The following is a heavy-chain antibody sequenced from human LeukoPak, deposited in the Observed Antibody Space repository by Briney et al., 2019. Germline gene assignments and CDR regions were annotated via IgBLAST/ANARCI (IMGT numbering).Heavy chain of an antibody. CDR2: INPKSGAT. D-gene: IGHD2-15*01. CDR1: GYSFTDYN. V-gene: IGHV1-2*02. CDR3: ARDASSRPFNY. J-gene: IGHJ4*02. Sequence: ASVKVSCKASGYSFTDYNVHWVRQAPGQGPEWMGWINPKSGATNFAQRFQGRVTMTGETSINTAFMELYSLTSDDTAIYYCARDASSRPFNYWGQGTLVSVSS.